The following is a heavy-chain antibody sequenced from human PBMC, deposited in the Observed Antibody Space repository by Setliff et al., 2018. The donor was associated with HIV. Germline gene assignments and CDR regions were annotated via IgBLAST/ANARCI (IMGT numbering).Heavy chain of an antibody. CDR2: ISGSGGST. CDR3: AKDPRAAVATICDY. V-gene: IGHV3-23*01. J-gene: IGHJ4*02. D-gene: IGHD5-12*01. CDR1: GFTFSSYG. Sequence: GESLKISCAASGFTFSSYGMHWVRQAPGKGLEWVSAISGSGGSTYYADSVKGRFTISRYNSKNTLYLQMNSLRAEDTAVYYCAKDPRAAVATICDYWGQGTLVTVSS.